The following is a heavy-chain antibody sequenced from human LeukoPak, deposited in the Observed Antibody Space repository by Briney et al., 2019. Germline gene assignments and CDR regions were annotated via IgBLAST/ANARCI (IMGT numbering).Heavy chain of an antibody. V-gene: IGHV3-53*01. J-gene: IGHJ5*02. CDR1: GFTVSSNY. Sequence: PGGSLRLSCAASGFTVSSNYMSWVRQAPGKGLEWVSVIYSGGSTYYADSVKGRFTISRDNSKNTLYLQMNSLRAEDTAVYYCARGRDAAAGALLFDPLGQGTLVTVSS. CDR3: ARGRDAAAGALLFDP. CDR2: IYSGGST. D-gene: IGHD6-13*01.